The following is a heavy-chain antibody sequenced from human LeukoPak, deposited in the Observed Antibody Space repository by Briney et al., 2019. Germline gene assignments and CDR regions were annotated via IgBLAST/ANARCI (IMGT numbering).Heavy chain of an antibody. CDR2: IYHSGST. D-gene: IGHD6-13*01. Sequence: SETLSLTCAVSGYSLSSGYYWGWIRQPPGKGLEWIGSIYHSGSTYYNPSLKSRVTLSVDTSKNQFSLKLSSVTAADTAVDYCARVRQQLGHYFDYWGQGTLVTVSS. V-gene: IGHV4-38-2*01. J-gene: IGHJ4*02. CDR1: GYSLSSGYY. CDR3: ARVRQQLGHYFDY.